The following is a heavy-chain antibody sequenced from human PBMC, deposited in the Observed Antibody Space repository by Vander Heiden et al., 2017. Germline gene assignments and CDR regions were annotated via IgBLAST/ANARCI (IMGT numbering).Heavy chain of an antibody. CDR2: MSPDGGHT. CDR1: GYTFTNYD. Sequence: QIQLVQPGPELKQPGASVNVSSKASGYTFTNYDINWVRQTTGQGPEYMGWMSPDGGHTGYAPKFQGRVTMTRNTSISTAYMELDGLRPEDTAVYYCARTMWFGEEGDDYWGQGTLVTVSS. D-gene: IGHD3-10*01. CDR3: ARTMWFGEEGDDY. V-gene: IGHV1-8*01. J-gene: IGHJ4*02.